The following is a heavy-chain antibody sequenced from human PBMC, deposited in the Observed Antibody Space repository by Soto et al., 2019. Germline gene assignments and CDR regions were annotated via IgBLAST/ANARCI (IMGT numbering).Heavy chain of an antibody. J-gene: IGHJ4*02. CDR3: AKDPTRVSSRFSFHY. Sequence: SETLSLTCTVSGGSISSYYWSWIRQPPGKGLEWIGYIYYSGSTNYNPSLKSRVTISVDTSKNQFSLKLSSVTAADTAVYYCAKDPTRVSSRFSFHYWGQGTPGTVSS. V-gene: IGHV4-59*01. CDR2: IYYSGST. D-gene: IGHD2-15*01. CDR1: GGSISSYY.